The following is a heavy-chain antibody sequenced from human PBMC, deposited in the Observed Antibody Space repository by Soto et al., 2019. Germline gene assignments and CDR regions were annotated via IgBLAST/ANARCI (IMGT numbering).Heavy chain of an antibody. Sequence: ASVKVSCKASGYTFTSYGISWVRQAPGQGLEWMGWISAYNGNTNYAQKLQGRVTMTTDTSTSTAYMELRSLRSDDTAVYYCARGGQSQAVLRYFDWLLQGPYYFDYWGQGTLVTVSS. CDR2: ISAYNGNT. V-gene: IGHV1-18*01. CDR1: GYTFTSYG. J-gene: IGHJ4*02. CDR3: ARGGQSQAVLRYFDWLLQGPYYFDY. D-gene: IGHD3-9*01.